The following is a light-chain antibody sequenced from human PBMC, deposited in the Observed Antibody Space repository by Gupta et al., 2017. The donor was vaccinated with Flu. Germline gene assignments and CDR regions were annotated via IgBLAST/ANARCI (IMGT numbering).Light chain of an antibody. CDR2: EVN. CDR1: SSDVGTYNR. J-gene: IGLJ1*01. V-gene: IGLV2-18*02. CDR3: SSYTSSYTFV. Sequence: QPALTQPPSVSGSPGQSVTLSCTGTSSDVGTYNRVSWYQQSPGTAPKLMIYEVNNRPSGVPDRFSGSKSGNTASLTISGLQGEDEADYYCSSYTSSYTFVFGTGTKVTVV.